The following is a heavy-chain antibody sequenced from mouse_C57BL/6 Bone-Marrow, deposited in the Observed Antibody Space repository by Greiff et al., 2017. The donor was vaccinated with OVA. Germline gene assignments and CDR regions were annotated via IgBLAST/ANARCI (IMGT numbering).Heavy chain of an antibody. CDR2: IYPRDGST. CDR1: GYTFTSYD. Sequence: VKVVESGPELVKPGASVKLSCKASGYTFTSYDINWVKQRPGQGLEWIGWIYPRDGSTKYNEKFKGKATLTVDTSSSTAYMELHSLTSEDSAVYFCARHGSLAYWGQGTLVTVSA. V-gene: IGHV1-85*01. CDR3: ARHGSLAY. J-gene: IGHJ3*01.